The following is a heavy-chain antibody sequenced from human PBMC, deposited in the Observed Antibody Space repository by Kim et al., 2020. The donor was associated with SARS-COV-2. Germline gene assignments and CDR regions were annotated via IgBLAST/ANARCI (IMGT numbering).Heavy chain of an antibody. Sequence: SETLSLTCAVYGGSFSGYYWSWIRQPPGKGLEWIGEINHSGSTNYNPSLKSRVTISVDTSKNQFSLKLSSVTAADTAVYYCARGGYFDYWGQGTLVTVSS. V-gene: IGHV4-34*01. CDR2: INHSGST. CDR3: ARGGYFDY. J-gene: IGHJ4*02. CDR1: GGSFSGYY.